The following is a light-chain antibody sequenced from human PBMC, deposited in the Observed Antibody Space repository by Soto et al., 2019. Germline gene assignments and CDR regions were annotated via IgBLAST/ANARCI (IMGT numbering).Light chain of an antibody. CDR3: AAWDDSLNGSYV. CDR2: SNN. CDR1: SSNIGSNT. J-gene: IGLJ1*01. Sequence: QSVLTQPPSASGTPGQRVTIYCSGSSSNIGSNTVNWYQQLPGTAPKLLIYSNNQRPSGVPDRFSGSKSGTSASLAISGLQSEDEADYYCAAWDDSLNGSYVFGTGTKLTVL. V-gene: IGLV1-44*01.